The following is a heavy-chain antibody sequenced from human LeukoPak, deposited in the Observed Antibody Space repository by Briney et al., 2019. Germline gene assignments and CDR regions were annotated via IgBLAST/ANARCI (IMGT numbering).Heavy chain of an antibody. CDR1: AFTFSTNG. J-gene: IGHJ6*02. CDR2: ISFDGTDK. D-gene: IGHD6-19*01. CDR3: AKDGISSGWYRYYGMDV. Sequence: GGSLRLSCAASAFTFSTNGMHWVRQAPGKGLEWLAFISFDGTDKNYADSVKGRFTISRDNSKNTLYRQMNSLRAEDTAVYYCAKDGISSGWYRYYGMDVWGQGTTVTVSS. V-gene: IGHV3-30*18.